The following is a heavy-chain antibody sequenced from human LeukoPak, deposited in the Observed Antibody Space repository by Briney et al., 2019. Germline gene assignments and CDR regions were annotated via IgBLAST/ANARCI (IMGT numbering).Heavy chain of an antibody. J-gene: IGHJ5*02. D-gene: IGHD6-13*01. Sequence: SETLSLTCSVSGGSFSNDYWSWIRQPPGKGLEWIGYIYHNGKTNYNPSLTSRLTISLDTSKNQFSLKLSSVTAADTAVYYCARGRRAIAAAGKGWFDPWGQGTLVTVSS. CDR3: ARGRRAIAAAGKGWFDP. V-gene: IGHV4-59*12. CDR1: GGSFSNDY. CDR2: IYHNGKT.